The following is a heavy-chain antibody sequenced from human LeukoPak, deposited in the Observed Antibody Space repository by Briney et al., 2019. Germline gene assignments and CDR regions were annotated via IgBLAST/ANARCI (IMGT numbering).Heavy chain of an antibody. V-gene: IGHV4-61*02. D-gene: IGHD2-15*01. CDR2: IYTSGST. Sequence: PSETLSLTCTASGGSISSGGYYWSWIRQPAGKGLEWIGRIYTSGSTNYNPSLKSRVTISVDTSKNQFSLNLSSVTAADTAVYYCARGYCSGGSCPYYFDSWGQGTLATVSS. CDR3: ARGYCSGGSCPYYFDS. CDR1: GGSISSGGYY. J-gene: IGHJ4*02.